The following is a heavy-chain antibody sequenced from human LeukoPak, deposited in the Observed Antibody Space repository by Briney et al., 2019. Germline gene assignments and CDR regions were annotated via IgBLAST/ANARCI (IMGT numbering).Heavy chain of an antibody. D-gene: IGHD5-24*01. Sequence: ASVKVSCKASGYTFTGYYMHWVRQAPGQGLEWMGRINPNSGGTNSAQKFQGRVTMNRDTSISTAYMELSRLRSDDTAVYYCARIEGRDGYNLWGQGTLVTVSS. J-gene: IGHJ4*02. CDR2: INPNSGGT. V-gene: IGHV1-2*06. CDR1: GYTFTGYY. CDR3: ARIEGRDGYNL.